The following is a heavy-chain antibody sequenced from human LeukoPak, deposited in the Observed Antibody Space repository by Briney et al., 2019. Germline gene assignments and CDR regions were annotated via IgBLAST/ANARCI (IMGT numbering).Heavy chain of an antibody. CDR1: GFTVSRNY. CDR3: ARVFLGSGSYYNDY. J-gene: IGHJ4*02. D-gene: IGHD3-10*01. Sequence: PGGSLRLSCAASGFTVSRNYMSWVRQAPGKGLEWVSVIYSGGSTYYADSVKGRFTISRHNSKNTLYLQMNSLRAEDTAVYYCARVFLGSGSYYNDYWGQGTLVTVSS. V-gene: IGHV3-53*04. CDR2: IYSGGST.